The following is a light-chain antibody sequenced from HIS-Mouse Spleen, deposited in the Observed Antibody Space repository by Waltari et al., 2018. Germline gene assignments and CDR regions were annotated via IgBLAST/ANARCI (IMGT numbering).Light chain of an antibody. CDR3: YSTDSSGNHRV. Sequence: SYELTQPPPFPVSPGQTARITCSGDALPKKYAYWYQQKSGQAPVLVIYEDSKRPSGIPERFSGSSSGTMATLTISGAQVEDEADYYCYSTDSSGNHRVFGGGTKLTVL. V-gene: IGLV3-10*01. CDR1: ALPKKY. J-gene: IGLJ2*01. CDR2: EDS.